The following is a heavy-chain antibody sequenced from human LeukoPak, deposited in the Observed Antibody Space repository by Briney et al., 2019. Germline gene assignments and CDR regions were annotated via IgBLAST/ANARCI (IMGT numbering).Heavy chain of an antibody. J-gene: IGHJ2*01. V-gene: IGHV3-7*01. Sequence: QPGGSLRLSCAASGFTFSNYWMSWVRQAPGKGLEWLANINQDGSEIYYVDSVKGRFTISRDNGKNSLYLQINSLRADDTAVYYCARDQGSMIGVRTTNWFFDLWGRGTLVTVSS. CDR3: ARDQGSMIGVRTTNWFFDL. D-gene: IGHD3-22*01. CDR1: GFTFSNYW. CDR2: INQDGSEI.